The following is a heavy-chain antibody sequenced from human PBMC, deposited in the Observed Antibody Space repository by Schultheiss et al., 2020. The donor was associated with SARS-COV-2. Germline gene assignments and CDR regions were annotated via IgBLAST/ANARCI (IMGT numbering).Heavy chain of an antibody. CDR3: ARDPGAYDYGDYAEGWRFDY. D-gene: IGHD4-17*01. Sequence: ASVKVSCKASGGTFSSYAISWVRQATGQGLEWMGWMNPNSGGTNYAQKFQGRVTMTRDTSISTAYMELTRLRSDDTAVYYCARDPGAYDYGDYAEGWRFDYWGQGTLVTVSS. CDR1: GGTFSSYA. V-gene: IGHV1-2*02. CDR2: MNPNSGGT. J-gene: IGHJ4*02.